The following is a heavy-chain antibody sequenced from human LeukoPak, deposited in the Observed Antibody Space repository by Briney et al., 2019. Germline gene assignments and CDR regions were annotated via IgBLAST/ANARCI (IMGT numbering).Heavy chain of an antibody. J-gene: IGHJ4*02. V-gene: IGHV3-21*01. CDR3: ARGYYDSSVDPPTIDY. CDR1: GFTFSSYS. D-gene: IGHD3-9*01. Sequence: PGGSLRLSCAASGFTFSSYSMNWVRQAPGKGLEWVSSISSSSSYIYYADSVKGRFTISRDNAKNSLYLQMNSLRAEDTAVYYCARGYYDSSVDPPTIDYWGQGTLVTVSS. CDR2: ISSSSSYI.